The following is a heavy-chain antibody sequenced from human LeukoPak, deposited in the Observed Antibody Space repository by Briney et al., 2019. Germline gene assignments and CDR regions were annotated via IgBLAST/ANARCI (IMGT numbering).Heavy chain of an antibody. CDR1: GFTFSSYE. CDR2: ISSSGSTI. Sequence: PGGSLRLSCAASGFTFSSYEMNWVRQAPGKGLEWVSYISSSGSTIYYADSVKGRFTISRDNAKNSLYLQMNSLRAEDTAVYYCARAVAFGGVIAYFDYWGHGTLVTVSS. J-gene: IGHJ4*01. D-gene: IGHD3-16*02. V-gene: IGHV3-48*03. CDR3: ARAVAFGGVIAYFDY.